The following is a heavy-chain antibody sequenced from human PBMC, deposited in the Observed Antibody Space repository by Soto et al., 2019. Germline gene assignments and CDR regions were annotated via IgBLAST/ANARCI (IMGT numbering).Heavy chain of an antibody. D-gene: IGHD4-17*01. V-gene: IGHV6-1*01. CDR1: GDSVSSNTAS. J-gene: IGHJ4*02. CDR2: TYFRSKWYN. Sequence: SQTLSLTCAISGDSVSSNTASWNWIRQSPSRGLEWLGRTYFRSKWYNDYAVSVKSRIIINPDTSNNQFSLQLNSVTPEDTAVYFCAKGDNPGRKTDYAFDRWGQEIMVTVAS. CDR3: AKGDNPGRKTDYAFDR.